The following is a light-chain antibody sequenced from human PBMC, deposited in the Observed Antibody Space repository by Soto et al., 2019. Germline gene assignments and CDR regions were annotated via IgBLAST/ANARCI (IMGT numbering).Light chain of an antibody. Sequence: EIVMTQSPATLSVSPGERATLSCRASQSVSSNLAWYQQKPGQAPRLLIYGASTRATGIPARFSGSGSGTVFTLTISSLQSEDFAVYCCQQYNNWPPLTFGGGTKVEIK. J-gene: IGKJ4*01. CDR1: QSVSSN. CDR2: GAS. CDR3: QQYNNWPPLT. V-gene: IGKV3-15*01.